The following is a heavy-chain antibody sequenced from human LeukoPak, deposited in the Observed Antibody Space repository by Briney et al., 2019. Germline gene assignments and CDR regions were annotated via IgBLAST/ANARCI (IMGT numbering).Heavy chain of an antibody. CDR2: IKQDGSEK. V-gene: IGHV3-7*01. Sequence: GGSLRLSCAASGFTFSSYWMSWVRQAPGKGLEWVANIKQDGSEKYYVDSVKGRFTISRGNAKNSLYLQMNSLRAEDTAVYYCARDQDHWSGYSDYWGQGTLVTVSS. CDR3: ARDQDHWSGYSDY. D-gene: IGHD3-3*01. CDR1: GFTFSSYW. J-gene: IGHJ4*02.